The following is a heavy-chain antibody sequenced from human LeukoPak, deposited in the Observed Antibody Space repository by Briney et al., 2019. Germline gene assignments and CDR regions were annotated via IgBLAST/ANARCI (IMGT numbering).Heavy chain of an antibody. CDR1: GFTFSNYW. J-gene: IGHJ4*02. D-gene: IGHD1-26*01. Sequence: PGGSLRLSCEASGFTFSNYWMHWVRQVPGKGLVWVSRIKSDGNSTSYAGFVKGRFTISRDNAKNTLYLQMNSLRAEDTAVYYCAGAPGGWEASDYWGQGTLVSVSS. V-gene: IGHV3-74*01. CDR3: AGAPGGWEASDY. CDR2: IKSDGNST.